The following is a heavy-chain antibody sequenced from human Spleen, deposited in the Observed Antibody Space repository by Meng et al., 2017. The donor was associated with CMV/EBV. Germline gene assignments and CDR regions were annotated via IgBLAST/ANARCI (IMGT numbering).Heavy chain of an antibody. CDR2: IYFSGTT. V-gene: IGHV4-30-4*01. Sequence: SGGSVSTGVYSWNWIRQPPGKGLEWMGYIYFSGTTDYNPSLQSRISLLLDTSKNQFSLKLRSVTATDTAVYYCAAGFRGAGLGWFDPWGQGTLVTVSS. D-gene: IGHD3-10*01. CDR3: AAGFRGAGLGWFDP. CDR1: GGSVSTGVYS. J-gene: IGHJ5*02.